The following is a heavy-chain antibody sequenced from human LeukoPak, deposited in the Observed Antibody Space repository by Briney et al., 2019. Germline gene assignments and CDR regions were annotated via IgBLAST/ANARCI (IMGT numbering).Heavy chain of an antibody. CDR2: ISAYNGNT. CDR1: GYTFTSYG. CDR3: ARDRGRYCSGGSCPADY. Sequence: ASVKVSCKASGYTFTSYGISWVRQAPGQGLEWMGWISAYNGNTNYAQKLQGRVTMTTDTSTSTAYMELRSLRSDDTAVYYCARDRGRYCSGGSCPADYWGQGTLVTVSS. J-gene: IGHJ4*02. D-gene: IGHD2-15*01. V-gene: IGHV1-18*01.